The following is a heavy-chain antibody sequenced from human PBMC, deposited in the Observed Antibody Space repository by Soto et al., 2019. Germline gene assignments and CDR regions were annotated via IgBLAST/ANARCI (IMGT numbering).Heavy chain of an antibody. Sequence: QVQLVESGGGPVKPEGSLRLSWAAPGFTSGNYKMSWFRRAPGKGLGWVSYISGSGFTTHDADSVKGRFTISRDNAKDSLYLQMNSLRVEDTAVYYCARVGSIAAAGTPDYWCQGALVTVSS. CDR2: ISGSGFTT. V-gene: IGHV3-11*01. D-gene: IGHD6-13*01. J-gene: IGHJ4*02. CDR1: GFTSGNYK. CDR3: ARVGSIAAAGTPDY.